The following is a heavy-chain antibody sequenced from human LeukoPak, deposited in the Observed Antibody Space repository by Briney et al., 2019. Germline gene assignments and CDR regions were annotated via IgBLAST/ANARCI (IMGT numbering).Heavy chain of an antibody. CDR1: GLTFSSYS. J-gene: IGHJ4*02. CDR3: ARGLVVTGRYLDY. D-gene: IGHD2-21*02. V-gene: IGHV3-48*01. Sequence: PGGSLRLSCAVTGLTFSSYSMNWVRQAPGKGLEWVSCISSSSSTIYYADSVKGRFTISRDNTKNSLYLQMNSLGAEDTAVYYCARGLVVTGRYLDYWGQGTLVTVSS. CDR2: ISSSSSTI.